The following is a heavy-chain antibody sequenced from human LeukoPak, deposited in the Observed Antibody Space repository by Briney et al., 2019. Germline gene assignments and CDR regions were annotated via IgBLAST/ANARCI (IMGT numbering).Heavy chain of an antibody. J-gene: IGHJ4*02. Sequence: GGSLRLSCAASGFTFIKYGMHWVRQAPGRGLEWVAVIWFDGSQKYYADSVKGRFTISRDNSKNTVYLQINSLRAEDTAVYYCARVSPAIVVVTGTGAPDYWGQGTLVTVSS. V-gene: IGHV3-33*01. CDR2: IWFDGSQK. CDR1: GFTFIKYG. D-gene: IGHD2-21*02. CDR3: ARVSPAIVVVTGTGAPDY.